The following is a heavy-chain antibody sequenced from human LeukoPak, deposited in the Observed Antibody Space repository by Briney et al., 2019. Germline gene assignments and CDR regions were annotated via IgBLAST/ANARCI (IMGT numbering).Heavy chain of an antibody. J-gene: IGHJ4*02. V-gene: IGHV3-23*01. D-gene: IGHD6-19*01. CDR1: GFTFSSYA. CDR2: ISGSGGST. Sequence: GGSLRLSCAASGFTFSSYAMSWVRQAPGKGLEWVSTISGSGGSTYYADSVKGRFTISRDNSKNTLYLQMNSLRAEGTAVYYCAKGGGWSPAVLFDYWGQGTLVTVSS. CDR3: AKGGGWSPAVLFDY.